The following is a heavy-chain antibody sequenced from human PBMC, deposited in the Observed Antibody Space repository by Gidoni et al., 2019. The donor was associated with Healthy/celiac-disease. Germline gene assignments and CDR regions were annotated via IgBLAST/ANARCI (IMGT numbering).Heavy chain of an antibody. CDR3: ARRRNSYYDILTEFDY. D-gene: IGHD3-9*01. CDR1: GGSFSGYY. J-gene: IGHJ4*02. Sequence: QVQLQQWGAGLLKPSETLSLTCAVYGGSFSGYYWSWIRQPPGKGLEWIGEINHSGSTNYNPSLKSRVTISVDTSKNQFSLKLSSVTAADTAVYYWARRRNSYYDILTEFDYWGQGTLVTVSS. CDR2: INHSGST. V-gene: IGHV4-34*01.